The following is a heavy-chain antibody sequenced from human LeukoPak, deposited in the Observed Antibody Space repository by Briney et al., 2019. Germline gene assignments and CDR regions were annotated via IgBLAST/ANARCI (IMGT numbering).Heavy chain of an antibody. CDR1: GGSISSGGYS. V-gene: IGHV4-30-2*01. CDR2: IYHSGST. CDR3: ARAGGSVYSSGWEARARRRNWFDP. Sequence: SQTLPLTCAVSGGSISSGGYSWSWIRQPPGKGLEWIGYIYHSGSTYYNPSLKSRVTISVDRSKNQFSLKLSSVTAADTAVYYCARAGGSVYSSGWEARARRRNWFDPWGQGTLVTVSS. J-gene: IGHJ5*02. D-gene: IGHD6-19*01.